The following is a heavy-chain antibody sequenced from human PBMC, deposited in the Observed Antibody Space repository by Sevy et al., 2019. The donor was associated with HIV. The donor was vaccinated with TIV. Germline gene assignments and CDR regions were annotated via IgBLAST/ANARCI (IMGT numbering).Heavy chain of an antibody. V-gene: IGHV3-48*01. CDR3: ARGAKDIVVVPAATVYYYYGMDV. CDR1: GFTSSSYS. Sequence: GGSLRLSCAASGFTSSSYSMNWVRQAPGKGLEWVSYISSSSSTIYYADSVKGRFTISRDNAKNSLYLQMNSLRAEDTAVYYCARGAKDIVVVPAATVYYYYGMDVWGQGTTVTVSS. J-gene: IGHJ6*02. CDR2: ISSSSSTI. D-gene: IGHD2-2*01.